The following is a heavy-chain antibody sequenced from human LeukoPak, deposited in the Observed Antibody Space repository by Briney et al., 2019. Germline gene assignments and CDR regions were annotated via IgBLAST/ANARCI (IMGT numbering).Heavy chain of an antibody. CDR2: IIPIFGTA. Sequence: ASVKVSCKASGGTFSSYAISWVRRAPGQGLEWMGGIIPIFGTANYAQKFQGRVTITADESTSTAYMELSSVTAADTAVYYCARVNSSGYYAHWYFDLWGRGTLVTVSS. V-gene: IGHV1-69*13. D-gene: IGHD3-22*01. J-gene: IGHJ2*01. CDR3: ARVNSSGYYAHWYFDL. CDR1: GGTFSSYA.